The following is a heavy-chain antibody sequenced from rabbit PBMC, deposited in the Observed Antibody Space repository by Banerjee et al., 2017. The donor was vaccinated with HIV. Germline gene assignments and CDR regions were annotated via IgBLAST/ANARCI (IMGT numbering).Heavy chain of an antibody. CDR2: IYAGSSGST. CDR3: ARDAGYAGYGYANFNL. D-gene: IGHD6-1*01. J-gene: IGHJ4*01. CDR1: GFSFSSSYY. Sequence: QSLEESGGDLVKPGASLTLTCTASGFSFSSSYYMCWVRQAPGKGLEWIACIYAGSSGSTYYASWAKGRFTISKTSSTTVTLQMTSLTAADTATYFCARDAGYAGYGYANFNLWGPGTLVTVS. V-gene: IGHV1S40*01.